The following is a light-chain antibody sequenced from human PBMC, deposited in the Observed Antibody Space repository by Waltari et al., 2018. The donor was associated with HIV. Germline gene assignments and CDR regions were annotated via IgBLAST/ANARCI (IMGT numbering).Light chain of an antibody. V-gene: IGLV2-8*01. Sequence: QSALTQPPSASGSPGQSVTISCTRTSIDAGGYNYVSWYQQHPGKAPKLMIYEVTKRPSGVPDRFSGSKSGNTASLTVSGLQAEDEADYYCSSYAGSNSYVFGTGTKVTVL. CDR3: SSYAGSNSYV. CDR2: EVT. CDR1: SIDAGGYNY. J-gene: IGLJ1*01.